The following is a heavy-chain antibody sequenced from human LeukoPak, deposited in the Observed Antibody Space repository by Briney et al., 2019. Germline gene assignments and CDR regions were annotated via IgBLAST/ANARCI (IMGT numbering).Heavy chain of an antibody. CDR2: MNPNSGNT. CDR3: ARAHYYYYYMDV. CDR1: GYTFTSYD. V-gene: IGHV1-8*01. Sequence: ASVKVSCKASGYTFTSYDINWVRQATGQGLEWMRWMNPNSGNTGYAQKFQGRVTMTRNTSISTAYMELSSLRSEDTAVYYCARAHYYYYYMDVWGKGTTVTVSS. J-gene: IGHJ6*03.